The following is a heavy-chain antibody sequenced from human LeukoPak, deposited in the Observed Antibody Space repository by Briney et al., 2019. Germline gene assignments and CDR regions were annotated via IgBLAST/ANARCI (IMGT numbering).Heavy chain of an antibody. Sequence: SSETLSLTCTVSGGSITSYYWSWIRQPPGKGLEWIGYIYYSGSTSYNPSLKSRVTISVDTSKNQFSLTLSSVTAADTAVYYCERVYPYYFDYWGQGTLVTVSS. CDR3: ERVYPYYFDY. CDR2: IYYSGST. V-gene: IGHV4-59*01. CDR1: GGSITSYY. J-gene: IGHJ4*02.